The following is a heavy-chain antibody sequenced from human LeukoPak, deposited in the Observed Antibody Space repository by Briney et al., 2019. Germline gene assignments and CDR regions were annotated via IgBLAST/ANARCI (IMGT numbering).Heavy chain of an antibody. CDR2: YRSKWSN. V-gene: IGHV6-1*01. D-gene: IGHD4-17*01. J-gene: IGHJ4*02. Sequence: YRSKWSNNYAVSVKSRITINSDTSKNQFALQLNSVTPEDTAVYYCARGSNDYRDYSFDYWGQGTLVTVSS. CDR3: ARGSNDYRDYSFDY.